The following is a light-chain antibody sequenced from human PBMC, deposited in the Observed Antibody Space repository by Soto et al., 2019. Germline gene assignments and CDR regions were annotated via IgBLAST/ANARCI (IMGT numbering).Light chain of an antibody. CDR1: RSNIGAGYD. J-gene: IGLJ2*01. Sequence: QSVLTQPPSVSGAPGQRVTISCTGSRSNIGAGYDVHWYQQVPGTAPKLLIYDNTNRPSGVPDRFSGSNSGTTASLAITGLQADDEADYYCQSYDNSRSGVVFGGGTKLTVL. CDR2: DNT. CDR3: QSYDNSRSGVV. V-gene: IGLV1-40*01.